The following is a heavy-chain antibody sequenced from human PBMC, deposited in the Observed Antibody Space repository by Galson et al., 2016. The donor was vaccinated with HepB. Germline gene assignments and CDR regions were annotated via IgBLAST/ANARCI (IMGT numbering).Heavy chain of an antibody. D-gene: IGHD3-9*01. J-gene: IGHJ4*02. CDR3: AKNDILAGYSAFDY. V-gene: IGHV3-30*18. Sequence: SLRLSCAASGFAFSNYAMHWVRQAPGKGLEWVAVVSYDGRNKYYADSVKGRFTISGDNSKNTVYLQMNRLRVEDTAVYYCAKNDILAGYSAFDYWGQGTLVTVSS. CDR1: GFAFSNYA. CDR2: VSYDGRNK.